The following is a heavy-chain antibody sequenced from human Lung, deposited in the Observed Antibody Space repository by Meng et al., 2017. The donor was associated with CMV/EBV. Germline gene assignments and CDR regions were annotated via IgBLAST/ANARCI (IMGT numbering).Heavy chain of an antibody. J-gene: IGHJ6*02. CDR1: DDSISSSSYY. D-gene: IGHD3-10*01. CDR3: AREVQDYYGSGAYYNPYYYYGMDV. Sequence: SETLSLTCTVSDDSISSSSYYWGWMRQPPGKGLEWIGGIYYDGSTNYNPSLTSRVTISVEKSKNQFFLRLSSVTAADTAVYFCAREVQDYYGSGAYYNPYYYYGMDVWGQETTVTVSS. CDR2: IYYDGST. V-gene: IGHV4-39*07.